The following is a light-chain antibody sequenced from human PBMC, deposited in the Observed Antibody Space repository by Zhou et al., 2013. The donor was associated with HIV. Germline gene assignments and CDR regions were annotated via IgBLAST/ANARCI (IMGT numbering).Light chain of an antibody. Sequence: DIVLTQSPGFLSLSPGESATLSCRASQSLTSSYLAWYQQKPGQAPRLLIYDASNRATGIPARFSGSGSGTEFTLTISSLQPDDFATYYCQQYNSHVCSFGQGTHLEIK. CDR1: QSLTSSY. J-gene: IGKJ2*04. CDR3: QQYNSHVCS. V-gene: IGKV3-20*01. CDR2: DAS.